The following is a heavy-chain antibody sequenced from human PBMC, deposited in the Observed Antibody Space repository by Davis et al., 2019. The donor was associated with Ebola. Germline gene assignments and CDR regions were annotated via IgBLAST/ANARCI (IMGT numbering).Heavy chain of an antibody. CDR1: GYTFTSYA. Sequence: ASVKVSCKASGYTFTSYAMHWVRQAPGQRLEWMGWINAGNGNTKYSQKFQGRVTITRDTSASTAYMELSSLRSEDTAVYYCTRGKAAAATGWFDPWGQGTLVTVSS. J-gene: IGHJ5*02. CDR3: TRGKAAAATGWFDP. CDR2: INAGNGNT. D-gene: IGHD6-13*01. V-gene: IGHV1-3*01.